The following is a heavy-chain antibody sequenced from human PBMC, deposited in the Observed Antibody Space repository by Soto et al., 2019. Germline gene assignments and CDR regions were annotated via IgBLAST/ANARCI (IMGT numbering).Heavy chain of an antibody. V-gene: IGHV3-23*01. Sequence: EVQLLESGGGLVQPGGSLRLSCAASGFTFSNYAMSWVRQTPGKGLEWISAITGSGDDTYHADSVKGRFTISRDNSKSTLYLQMNTLGVEDTAVYYCAKGSSISRPYYFDYWGQGTLVTVSS. CDR3: AKGSSISRPYYFDY. D-gene: IGHD2-2*01. J-gene: IGHJ4*02. CDR1: GFTFSNYA. CDR2: ITGSGDDT.